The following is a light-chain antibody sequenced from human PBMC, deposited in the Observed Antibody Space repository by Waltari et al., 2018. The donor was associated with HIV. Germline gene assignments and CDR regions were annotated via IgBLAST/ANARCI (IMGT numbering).Light chain of an antibody. CDR3: MQALEAPYS. CDR2: LGS. J-gene: IGKJ2*03. CDR1: QSLLHTNGYKY. Sequence: DLVMTQSPLSLPVTPGEPASISCRSSQSLLHTNGYKYLDWYRQKPGQSPQLLIDLGSHRASGVPDRFSGSGSGTDFTLKISRVEAEDVGVYYCMQALEAPYSFGQGTKLEIK. V-gene: IGKV2-28*01.